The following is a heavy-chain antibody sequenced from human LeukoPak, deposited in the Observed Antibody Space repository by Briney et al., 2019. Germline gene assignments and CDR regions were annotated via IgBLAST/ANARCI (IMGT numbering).Heavy chain of an antibody. Sequence: PWASVKVSCKASRYTFTGYYMHWVRQAPGQGLEWMGWINPNSGGTNYAQKFQGRVTMTRDTSISTAYMELSRLRSDDTAVYYCARGPPIRGYRYGYDTGHYYSYSMDVWGKGTTVTISS. J-gene: IGHJ6*03. V-gene: IGHV1-2*02. CDR1: RYTFTGYY. D-gene: IGHD5-18*01. CDR2: INPNSGGT. CDR3: ARGPPIRGYRYGYDTGHYYSYSMDV.